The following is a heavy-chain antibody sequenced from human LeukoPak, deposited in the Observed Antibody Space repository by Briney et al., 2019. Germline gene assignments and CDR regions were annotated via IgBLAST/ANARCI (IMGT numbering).Heavy chain of an antibody. Sequence: SETLSLTCAVYGGSFSGYYWSWIRQPPGKGLEWIGEINHSGSTNYNPSLKSRVTISVDTSKNQFSLKVSSVTAADTAVYYCARGRDYYDSSGYYFYWGQGTLVTVSS. J-gene: IGHJ4*02. CDR2: INHSGST. D-gene: IGHD3-22*01. V-gene: IGHV4-34*01. CDR3: ARGRDYYDSSGYYFY. CDR1: GGSFSGYY.